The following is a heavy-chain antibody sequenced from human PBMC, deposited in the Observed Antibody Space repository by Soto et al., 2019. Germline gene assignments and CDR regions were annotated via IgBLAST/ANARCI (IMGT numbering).Heavy chain of an antibody. Sequence: GGSLRLSCAASGFTFSSYAMHWVRQAPGKGLEWVAVISYDGSNKYYADSVKGRFTISRDNSKNTPYLQMNSLRAEDTAVYYCVAGVVIKADPWGQGTLVTVSS. D-gene: IGHD3-3*01. J-gene: IGHJ5*02. CDR1: GFTFSSYA. V-gene: IGHV3-30-3*01. CDR2: ISYDGSNK. CDR3: VAGVVIKADP.